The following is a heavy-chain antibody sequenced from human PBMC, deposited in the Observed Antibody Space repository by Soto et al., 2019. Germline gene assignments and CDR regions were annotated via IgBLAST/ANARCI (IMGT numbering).Heavy chain of an antibody. V-gene: IGHV4-31*03. CDR3: ARNHYDCWSGYRNYYMDV. J-gene: IGHJ6*03. Sequence: QVQLQESGPGLVKPSQTLSLTCTVSGGSISSGGYYWSWIRQHPGKVLEWIGYIYYSGSTYYNPSLKSRVTISVDTSKIQYSLKLSSVTAADTDVYYCARNHYDCWSGYRNYYMDVWGKGTTVTVSS. CDR2: IYYSGST. D-gene: IGHD3-3*01. CDR1: GGSISSGGYY.